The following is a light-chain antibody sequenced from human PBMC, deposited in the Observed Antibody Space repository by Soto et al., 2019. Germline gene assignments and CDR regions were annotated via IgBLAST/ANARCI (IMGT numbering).Light chain of an antibody. V-gene: IGKV3-20*01. CDR1: QSVSSSY. J-gene: IGKJ3*01. CDR2: GAS. CDR3: QQYGSSPPLFT. Sequence: EIVLTQSPGTLSLSPGERATLSCRASQSVSSSYLAWYQQKPGQAPRLLIYGASSRATGIPDRFSGSGSVTDFTLTISRLEPEDCAVYYCQQYGSSPPLFTFGPGTKVDIK.